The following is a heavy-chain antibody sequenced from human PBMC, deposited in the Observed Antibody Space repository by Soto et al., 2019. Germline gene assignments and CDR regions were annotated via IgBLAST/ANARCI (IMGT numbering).Heavy chain of an antibody. D-gene: IGHD2-21*01. V-gene: IGHV1-46*01. CDR1: GYIFINYY. J-gene: IGHJ4*02. CDR3: AIHLAAGDL. CDR2: INPTGGST. Sequence: QVHLVQSGAEVKKPGASVKVSCKASGYIFINYYIHWGRQAPGHGLEWMAIINPTGGSTHYAKKFLGRVTLTMDTSTSTVYMELSSLPSEDTAMYYCAIHLAAGDLWGKGPMVTVSS.